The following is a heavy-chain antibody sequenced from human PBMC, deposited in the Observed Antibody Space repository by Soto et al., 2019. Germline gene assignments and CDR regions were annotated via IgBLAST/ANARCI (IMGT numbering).Heavy chain of an antibody. Sequence: QVQLVQSGAEVKKPGSSVKVSCRAYGGTFSSDSFSWVRQAPGQGLEWMGGIIPLFDTPIYAQKVQDRVTITADESTSTAYMQLSSLRSGDTAVYYCARSGGLDRDFNYWGQGSLGTVSS. V-gene: IGHV1-69*12. CDR2: IIPLFDTP. D-gene: IGHD2-8*02. J-gene: IGHJ4*02. CDR1: GGTFSSDS. CDR3: ARSGGLDRDFNY.